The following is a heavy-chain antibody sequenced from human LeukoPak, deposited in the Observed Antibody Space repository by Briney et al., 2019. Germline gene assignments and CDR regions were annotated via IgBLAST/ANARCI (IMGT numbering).Heavy chain of an antibody. CDR2: INPNSGGT. Sequence: ASVKVSCKASGYTFTGCYMHWVRQAPGQGLEWMGRINPNSGGTNYAQKFQGRVTMTRDTSISTAYMELSMLRSDDTAVYYCARDRYSGYDWDFDYWGQGTLVTVSS. V-gene: IGHV1-2*06. CDR1: GYTFTGCY. CDR3: ARDRYSGYDWDFDY. D-gene: IGHD5-12*01. J-gene: IGHJ4*02.